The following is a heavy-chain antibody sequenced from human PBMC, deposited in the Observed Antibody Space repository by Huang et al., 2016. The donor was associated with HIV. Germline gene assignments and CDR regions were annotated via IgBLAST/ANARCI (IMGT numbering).Heavy chain of an antibody. CDR3: ARDPRIQSWLNFFDY. CDR2: INSDGSRT. V-gene: IGHV3-74*01. D-gene: IGHD3-22*01. Sequence: EVQLVESGGGLVQPGGSLRLSCAASGFSISSYWMHWVRQAPGKGLVWVSGINSDGSRTSYADSVKGRFTSSRDNAKNTLYLQMNNLRAEETAVYYCARDPRIQSWLNFFDYWGQGTLVSVSS. CDR1: GFSISSYW. J-gene: IGHJ4*02.